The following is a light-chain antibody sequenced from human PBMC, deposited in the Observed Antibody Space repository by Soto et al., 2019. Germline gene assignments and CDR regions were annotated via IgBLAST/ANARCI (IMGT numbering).Light chain of an antibody. Sequence: QSALTQPASVSGSPGQSITISCTGTSSDIGGYNYVSWFQQHPGKAPKLIIFEVTNRPSGVSPRFSASKSGNTASLTVSGLQADDEADYYCCSYSTTTLGVFGTGTKLTVL. CDR1: SSDIGGYNY. CDR3: CSYSTTTLGV. V-gene: IGLV2-14*03. CDR2: EVT. J-gene: IGLJ1*01.